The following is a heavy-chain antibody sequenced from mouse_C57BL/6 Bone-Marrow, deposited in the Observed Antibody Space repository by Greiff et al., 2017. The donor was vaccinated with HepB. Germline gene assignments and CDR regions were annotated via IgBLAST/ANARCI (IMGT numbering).Heavy chain of an antibody. CDR1: GYTFTSYW. Sequence: QVQLQQPGAELVKPGASVKLSCKASGYTFTSYWMHWVKQRPIQGLEWIGNIDPSDSETHYNQKFKDKATLTVDKSSSTAYMQLSSLTSEDSAVYYCARGGDWFAYWGQGTLVTVSA. CDR3: ARGGDWFAY. V-gene: IGHV1-52*01. CDR2: IDPSDSET. J-gene: IGHJ3*01.